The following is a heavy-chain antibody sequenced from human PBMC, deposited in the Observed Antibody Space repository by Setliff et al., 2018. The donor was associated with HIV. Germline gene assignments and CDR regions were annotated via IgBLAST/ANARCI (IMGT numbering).Heavy chain of an antibody. Sequence: LSCVGSGFTFSHAWMSWVRQAPGKGLEWIGRMKSEVGGGTIDYAAPVNGRFTISRDDSRNTLYMHMNSLKIEDTAVYFCTTTDPYYYDSSGYYKPRYYYYLDVWGKGTTVTVSS. V-gene: IGHV3-15*01. CDR3: TTTDPYYYDSSGYYKPRYYYYLDV. J-gene: IGHJ6*03. CDR1: GFTFSHAW. CDR2: MKSEVGGGTI. D-gene: IGHD3-22*01.